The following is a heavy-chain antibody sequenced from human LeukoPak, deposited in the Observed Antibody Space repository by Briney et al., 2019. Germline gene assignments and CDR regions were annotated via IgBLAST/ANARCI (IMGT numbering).Heavy chain of an antibody. D-gene: IGHD4-17*01. V-gene: IGHV4-34*01. CDR1: GGSFSGYY. CDR3: ARHGATTVTPFYFDY. J-gene: IGHJ4*02. CDR2: INHSGST. Sequence: PSETLSLACAVYGGSFSGYYWSWIRQPPGKGLEWIGEINHSGSTNYNPSLKSRVTISVDTSKNQFSLKLSSVTAADTAVYYCARHGATTVTPFYFDYWGQGTLVTVSS.